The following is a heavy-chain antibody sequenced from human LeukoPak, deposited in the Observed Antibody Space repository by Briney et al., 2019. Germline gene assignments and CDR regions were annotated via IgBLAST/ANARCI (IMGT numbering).Heavy chain of an antibody. D-gene: IGHD3-22*01. CDR3: ARGVPTEDYDSSGYYPFAYYLDY. CDR2: INPSGGST. V-gene: IGHV1-46*01. CDR1: GYTFTSYY. Sequence: ASVKVSCKASGYTFTSYYMHWVRQAPGQGLEWMGIINPSGGSTSYAQKFQGRVTMTRDTSTSTVYMELSSLRSEDTAVYYCARGVPTEDYDSSGYYPFAYYLDYWGQGTLVTVSS. J-gene: IGHJ4*02.